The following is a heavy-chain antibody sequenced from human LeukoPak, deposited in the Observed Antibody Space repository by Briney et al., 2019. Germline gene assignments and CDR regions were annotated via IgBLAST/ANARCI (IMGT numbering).Heavy chain of an antibody. D-gene: IGHD6-19*01. CDR1: GFTVSSNY. J-gene: IGHJ4*02. CDR3: ATITSGWYYFDY. V-gene: IGHV3-66*01. CDR2: IYSGDRT. Sequence: GGSLRLSCAASGFTVSSNYMTWVRQAPGKGLEWASVIYSGDRTYYADSVKGRFTISRDNSKNTLYLQMNNLRAEDTAVYYCATITSGWYYFDYWGQGTLVTVSS.